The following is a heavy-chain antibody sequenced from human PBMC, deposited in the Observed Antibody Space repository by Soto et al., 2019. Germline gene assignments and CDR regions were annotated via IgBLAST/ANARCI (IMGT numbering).Heavy chain of an antibody. D-gene: IGHD3-10*01. CDR3: ARVVHYYGSGSYYGPYFDY. CDR1: GGSISSGDYY. Sequence: PSETLSLTCTVSGGSISSGDYYWSWIRQAPGKGLEWISYISSSSSYTNYADSVKGRFTISRDNAKNSLYLQMNSLRAEDTAVYYCARVVHYYGSGSYYGPYFDYWGQGTLVTVSS. V-gene: IGHV3-11*05. CDR2: ISSSSSYT. J-gene: IGHJ4*02.